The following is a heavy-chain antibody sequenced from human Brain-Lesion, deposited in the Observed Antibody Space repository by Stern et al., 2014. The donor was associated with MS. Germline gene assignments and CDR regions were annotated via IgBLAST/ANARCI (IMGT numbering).Heavy chain of an antibody. J-gene: IGHJ4*02. CDR1: GNTFTNRY. CDR2: ITPFTGNT. Sequence: QLLQSGAEVKKTGSSVKVSCQASGNTFTNRYLPWVRQAPGQALEWMGWITPFTGNTNYAQNFQDRVTITMDRSMSTAYMDLSSLRSDDTAIYFCAEGGSYGFVYWGQGTLVTVSS. V-gene: IGHV1-45*02. D-gene: IGHD4-17*01. CDR3: AEGGSYGFVY.